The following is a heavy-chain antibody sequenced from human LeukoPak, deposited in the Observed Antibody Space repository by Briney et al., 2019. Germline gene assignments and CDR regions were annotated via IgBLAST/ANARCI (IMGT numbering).Heavy chain of an antibody. CDR2: MNPNSGNT. J-gene: IGHJ4*02. CDR1: GYTFTSYD. D-gene: IGHD3-22*01. CDR3: ARDNTYYYDSSGFDY. Sequence: ASVKVSCKASGYTFTSYDINWVRQATGQGLEWMGWMNPNSGNTGYAQKFQGRVTITADKSTSTAYMELSSLRSEDTAVYYCARDNTYYYDSSGFDYWGQGTLVTVSS. V-gene: IGHV1-8*03.